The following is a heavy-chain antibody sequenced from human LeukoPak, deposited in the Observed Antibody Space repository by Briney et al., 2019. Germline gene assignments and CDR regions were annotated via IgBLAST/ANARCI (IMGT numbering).Heavy chain of an antibody. J-gene: IGHJ4*02. CDR3: AKVRGTYSSGYFFDY. D-gene: IGHD6-19*01. Sequence: GGSLRLSCVASGLTFSGYAMHWVRQAPGKGLEWLSIISWNSGYIGYADSVKGRFTISRDNAKKSLDLQMNSLRAEDTAFYYCAKVRGTYSSGYFFDYWGQGTLVTVSS. V-gene: IGHV3-9*01. CDR1: GLTFSGYA. CDR2: ISWNSGYI.